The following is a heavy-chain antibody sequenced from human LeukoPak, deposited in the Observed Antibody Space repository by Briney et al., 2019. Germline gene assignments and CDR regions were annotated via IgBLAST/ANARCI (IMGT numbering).Heavy chain of an antibody. CDR1: GFTFSSHA. Sequence: GGSLRLSCVASGFTFSSHAMSWVRQAPGKGLEWVSAMSGSGGSTYYADSVKGRFAISRDNAKNSLYLQMNSLRAEDTAVYYCARDLGEDIAALWGQGTLVTVSS. V-gene: IGHV3-23*01. CDR3: ARDLGEDIAAL. D-gene: IGHD6-25*01. J-gene: IGHJ4*02. CDR2: MSGSGGST.